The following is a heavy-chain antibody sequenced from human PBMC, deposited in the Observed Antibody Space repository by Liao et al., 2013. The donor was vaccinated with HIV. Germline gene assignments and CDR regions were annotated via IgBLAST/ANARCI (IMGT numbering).Heavy chain of an antibody. CDR3: AREETSSYYDFWSGYYYYYYMDV. D-gene: IGHD3-3*01. CDR2: IYTNGST. J-gene: IGHJ6*03. V-gene: IGHV4-61*02. Sequence: QVQLQESGPGLVKPSQTLSLTCTVSGDSISSGSYYWSWIRQPAGKGLEWIGRIYTNGSTSYNPSLKSRVTMSVDTSKNQFSLKLSSVTAADTAVYYCAREETSSYYDFWSGYYYYYYMDVWGKGTTVTVSS. CDR1: GDSISSGSYY.